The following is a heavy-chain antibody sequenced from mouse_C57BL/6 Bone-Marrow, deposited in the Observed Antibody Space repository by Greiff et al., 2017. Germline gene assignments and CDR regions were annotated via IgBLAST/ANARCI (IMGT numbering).Heavy chain of an antibody. V-gene: IGHV5-17*01. CDR2: ISSGSSTI. CDR3: ERGGGGEGFAY. CDR1: GFTFSDYG. J-gene: IGHJ3*01. Sequence: EVQGVESGGGLVKPGGSLKLSCAASGFTFSDYGMHWVRQAPEKGLEWVAYISSGSSTIYYADTVKGRFTISRDNAKNTLFLQMTGLRSEDAAMDDYERGGGGEGFAYWGQGTLVTVSA.